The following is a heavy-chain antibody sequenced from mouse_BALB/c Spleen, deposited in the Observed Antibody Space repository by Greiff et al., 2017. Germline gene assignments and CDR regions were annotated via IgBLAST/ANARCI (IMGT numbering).Heavy chain of an antibody. CDR1: GYSFTGYT. CDR2: INPYNGGT. V-gene: IGHV1-18*01. D-gene: IGHD1-1*01. CDR3: ARDYGSSYWYFDV. Sequence: EVKLMESGPELVKPGASMKISGKASGYSFTGYTMNWVKQSHGKNLEWIGLINPYNGGTSYNQKFKGKATLTVDKSSSTAYMELLSLTSEDSAVYYCARDYGSSYWYFDVWGAGTTVTVSS. J-gene: IGHJ1*01.